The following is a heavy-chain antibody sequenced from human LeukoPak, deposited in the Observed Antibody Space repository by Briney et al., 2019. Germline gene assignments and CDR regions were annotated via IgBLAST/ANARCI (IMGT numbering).Heavy chain of an antibody. CDR1: GFTFSTYG. V-gene: IGHV3-30*03. CDR3: AETGPTDF. D-gene: IGHD3-9*01. Sequence: GGSLRLSCAASGFTFSTYGMHWVRQAPGEGLEWVAAISHDGTNKHYADSVKGRFTISRDNSKNTLYLQMNSLRAEDTALYYCAETGPTDFWGQGTLVTVSS. CDR2: ISHDGTNK. J-gene: IGHJ4*02.